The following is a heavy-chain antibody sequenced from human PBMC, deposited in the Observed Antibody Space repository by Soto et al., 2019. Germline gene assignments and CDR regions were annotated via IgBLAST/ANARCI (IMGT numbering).Heavy chain of an antibody. CDR3: ARRGASGIDSSYYYGMDA. J-gene: IGHJ6*02. CDR1: GVSISSNNW. V-gene: IGHV4-4*02. D-gene: IGHD3-10*01. CDR2: IYHSGSP. Sequence: QVQLQESGPRLVKPSGTLSLTCAVSGVSISSNNWWSWVRQPPGKGLEWIGDIYHSGSPDYSPSLKSRVTISVDNSKNQFSLKLTSVTAADTAVYYCARRGASGIDSSYYYGMDAWGQGTTVTVSS.